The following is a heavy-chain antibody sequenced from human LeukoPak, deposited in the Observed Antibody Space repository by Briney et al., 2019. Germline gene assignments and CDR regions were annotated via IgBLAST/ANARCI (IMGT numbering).Heavy chain of an antibody. CDR3: AKVIAVAGTAFDY. CDR2: ISGSGGST. CDR1: GFTFSSYA. D-gene: IGHD6-19*01. Sequence: PGGSLRLSCAASGFTFSSYAMSWVRQAPGKGLEWVSAISGSGGSTFYADSVKGRFTISRDNSRNTLYVQMNSLSAEDTAVYYCAKVIAVAGTAFDYWGQGTLVTVSS. V-gene: IGHV3-23*01. J-gene: IGHJ4*02.